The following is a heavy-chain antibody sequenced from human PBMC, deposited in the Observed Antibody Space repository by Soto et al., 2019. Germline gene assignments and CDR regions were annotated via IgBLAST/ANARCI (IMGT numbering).Heavy chain of an antibody. J-gene: IGHJ4*02. CDR2: IYSGGST. V-gene: IGHV3-53*01. Sequence: ETLSLTCAVYGGSFSGYYWSWIRQPPGKGLEWVSVIYSGGSTYYADSVKGRFTISRDNSRNTLYLQMNSLRAEDTAVYYCARSSRYYDSSGYPPPGFDYWGQGTLVTVSS. CDR1: GGSFSGYY. D-gene: IGHD3-22*01. CDR3: ARSSRYYDSSGYPPPGFDY.